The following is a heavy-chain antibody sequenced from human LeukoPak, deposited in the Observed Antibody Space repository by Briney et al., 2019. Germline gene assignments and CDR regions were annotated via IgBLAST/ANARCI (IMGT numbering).Heavy chain of an antibody. D-gene: IGHD5-12*01. J-gene: IGHJ4*02. CDR2: IFPIFGIA. CDR1: GGTFSSYA. Sequence: SVKVSCKASGGTFSSYAISWVREAPGQGLECMGRIFPIFGIANYAQNLQGRVTLTAHKSPSTAYMELSSLRSEDTAVYYCARDQNGGYSGHDYAAYYWGQGTLVTVSS. V-gene: IGHV1-69*04. CDR3: ARDQNGGYSGHDYAAYY.